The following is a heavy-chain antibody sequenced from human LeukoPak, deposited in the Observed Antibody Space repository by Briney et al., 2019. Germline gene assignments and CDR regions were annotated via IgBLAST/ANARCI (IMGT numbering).Heavy chain of an antibody. CDR2: IHPSGGGT. CDR1: GYTYTRYY. J-gene: IGHJ4*02. D-gene: IGHD2-15*01. Sequence: ASVKVSCKASGYTYTRYYIHWVRQAAGQRLEWMGIIHPSGGGTSYAQKFQGRVTMTSDKSTNTPYMELSSLRSEDTAVYYCARSACSGDGCFLDYWGQGTLLTVSS. CDR3: ARSACSGDGCFLDY. V-gene: IGHV1-46*01.